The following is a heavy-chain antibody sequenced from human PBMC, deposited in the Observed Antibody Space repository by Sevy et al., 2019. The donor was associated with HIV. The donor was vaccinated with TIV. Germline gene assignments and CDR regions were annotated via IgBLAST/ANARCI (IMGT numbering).Heavy chain of an antibody. Sequence: GGSLRLSCAASGFIFSNHGMHWVRQAPGKGLEWVARIWYDGSDTYYGESVKGRFTISRDNSKNTVDLQMNSLIVEDTAVYYCARDVDSNYDGIDAWGQGTTVTVSS. V-gene: IGHV3-33*01. CDR2: IWYDGSDT. D-gene: IGHD4-4*01. CDR1: GFIFSNHG. CDR3: ARDVDSNYDGIDA. J-gene: IGHJ6*02.